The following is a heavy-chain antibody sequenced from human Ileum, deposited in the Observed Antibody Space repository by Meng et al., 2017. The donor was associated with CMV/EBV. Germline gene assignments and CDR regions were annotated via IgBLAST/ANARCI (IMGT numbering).Heavy chain of an antibody. Sequence: DVKLLGLWGGLVQPGGSLRLSCAASGFTFSTYAINWVRQAPGKGLEWVSVISGGGASTFYADSVKGRFTISRDNYKNTVYLQMNSLRSEDTAVYYCAKGEWQLALDSWGQGTLVTVSS. V-gene: IGHV3-23*01. CDR2: ISGGGAST. D-gene: IGHD6-13*01. J-gene: IGHJ4*02. CDR1: GFTFSTYA. CDR3: AKGEWQLALDS.